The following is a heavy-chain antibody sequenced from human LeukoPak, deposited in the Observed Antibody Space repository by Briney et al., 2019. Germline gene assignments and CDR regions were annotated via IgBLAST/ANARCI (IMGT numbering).Heavy chain of an antibody. J-gene: IGHJ4*02. CDR3: AKVGELRYFEWSPDY. CDR1: GGSISTSNYY. V-gene: IGHV4-39*07. D-gene: IGHD3-9*01. Sequence: SETLSLTCTVSGGSISTSNYYWGWLRQPPGKGLEWIGNIFYSGSTYYSPSLRSRVTISLDTSRNQFSLKLNSVTAADTAVYYCAKVGELRYFEWSPDYWGQGTLLTVSS. CDR2: IFYSGST.